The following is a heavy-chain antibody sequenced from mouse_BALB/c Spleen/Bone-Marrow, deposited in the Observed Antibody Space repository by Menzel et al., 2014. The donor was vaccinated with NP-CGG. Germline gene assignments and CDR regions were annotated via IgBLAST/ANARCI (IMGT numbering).Heavy chain of an antibody. CDR3: TRLTYYGLSDY. D-gene: IGHD1-2*01. CDR2: INPESSTV. V-gene: IGHV4-1*02. CDR1: GFDFSRYW. Sequence: EVKLVESGGGLVQPGGSLKLSCTASGFDFSRYWMSWVRQAPGKGLQWIGEINPESSTVNYTPSLKDKFIISRDNAKNARYLQVSKVRSEDTALYYCTRLTYYGLSDYWGQGTTLTVSS. J-gene: IGHJ2*01.